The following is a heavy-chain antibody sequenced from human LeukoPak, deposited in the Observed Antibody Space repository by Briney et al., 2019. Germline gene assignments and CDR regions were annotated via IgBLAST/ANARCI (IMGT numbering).Heavy chain of an antibody. Sequence: GGSLRLSCAVSGFSFSSYWMSWVRQAPGKGLEWVANIKQDGSQKYYMDSVKGRFTISRDNAQNSLYLQMNSLRVEDTAVYYCVRALGTGSYWGQGTLVTVSP. CDR3: VRALGTGSY. CDR1: GFSFSSYW. J-gene: IGHJ4*02. CDR2: IKQDGSQK. D-gene: IGHD3-9*01. V-gene: IGHV3-7*03.